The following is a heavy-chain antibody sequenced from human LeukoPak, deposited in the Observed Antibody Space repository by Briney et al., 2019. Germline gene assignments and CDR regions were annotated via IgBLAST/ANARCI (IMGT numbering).Heavy chain of an antibody. Sequence: ASVKVSCKASGYTFTGYYMHWVRQAPGQGLEWMGWINPNSGGTNYAQKFQGRVTMTRDTSISTAYMELSRLRSDDTAVYYCARDAVKMIVGATTNTNDAFDIWGQGTMVTVSS. CDR2: INPNSGGT. CDR1: GYTFTGYY. J-gene: IGHJ3*02. D-gene: IGHD1-26*01. V-gene: IGHV1-2*02. CDR3: ARDAVKMIVGATTNTNDAFDI.